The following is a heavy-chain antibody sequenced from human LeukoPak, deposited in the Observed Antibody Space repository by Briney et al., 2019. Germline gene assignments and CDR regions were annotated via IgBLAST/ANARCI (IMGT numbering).Heavy chain of an antibody. CDR2: ISPYNGKT. CDR1: GYTFTSYG. CDR3: ARGGLGSKVDY. D-gene: IGHD6-13*01. J-gene: IGHJ4*02. Sequence: RASVKVSCKASGYTFTSYGLSWVRHVPGQGFEWMGWISPYNGKTNYAQKLQGRVSMTTDTSTTTGYMELRSLRSDDTAVYFCARGGLGSKVDYWGQGTLVTVSS. V-gene: IGHV1-18*04.